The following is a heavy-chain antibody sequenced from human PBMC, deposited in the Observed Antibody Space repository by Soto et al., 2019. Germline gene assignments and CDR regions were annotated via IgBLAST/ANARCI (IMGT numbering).Heavy chain of an antibody. J-gene: IGHJ6*03. CDR2: IKQDGSEK. V-gene: IGHV3-7*01. CDR1: GFTFSSYR. Sequence: LRLSRAASGFTFSSYRMSRLRQAPGKGLEWVANIKQDGSEKYYVDSVKGRFTISRDNAKNSLYLQMNSLRAEDTAVYYCGADNHYGDCYYCMSVSGKGTTVTVSS. D-gene: IGHD4-17*01. CDR3: GADNHYGDCYYCMSV.